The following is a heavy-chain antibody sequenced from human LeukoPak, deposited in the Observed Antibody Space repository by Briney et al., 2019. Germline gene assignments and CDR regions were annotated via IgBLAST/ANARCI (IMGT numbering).Heavy chain of an antibody. V-gene: IGHV1-69*05. CDR1: GGTSSSYA. J-gene: IGHJ5*02. D-gene: IGHD5-24*01. CDR2: IIPIFGTA. Sequence: VASVKVSCKASGGTSSSYAISWVRQAPGQGLEWMGGIIPIFGTANYAQKFQGRVTITTDESTSTAYMELSSLRSEDTAVYYCAREGDGYYHWFDPWGQGTLVTVSS. CDR3: AREGDGYYHWFDP.